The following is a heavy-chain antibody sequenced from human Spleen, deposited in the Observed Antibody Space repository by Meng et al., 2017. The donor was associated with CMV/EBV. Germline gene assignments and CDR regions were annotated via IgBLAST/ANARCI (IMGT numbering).Heavy chain of an antibody. CDR2: IKRKFVGGTI. CDR3: ATGGLGLDY. V-gene: IGHV3-15*01. D-gene: IGHD5-12*01. J-gene: IGHJ4*02. CDR1: GFTFSNAW. Sequence: GESLKISCEASGFTFSNAWMNWVRQAPGKGLEWVGRIKRKFVGGTIDYAVPVKGRFIISSDDSKNTAYLKMNSLKTEDTAVYYCATGGLGLDYWGQGTLVTVSS.